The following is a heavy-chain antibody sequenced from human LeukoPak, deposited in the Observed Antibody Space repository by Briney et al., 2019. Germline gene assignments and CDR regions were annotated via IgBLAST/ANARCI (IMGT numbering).Heavy chain of an antibody. CDR3: ATQGRSTKLGI. CDR1: GFTFSSYE. V-gene: IGHV3-48*03. CDR2: ISSGGRIK. D-gene: IGHD2-2*01. J-gene: IGHJ3*02. Sequence: GGFLRLSCAASGFTFSSYEMNWVRQAPGKGLEWVSYISSGGRIKYYADSVKGRFTISRDNAKNSLYLQMNSLRAEDTAVYYCATQGRSTKLGIWGQGTMVTVSS.